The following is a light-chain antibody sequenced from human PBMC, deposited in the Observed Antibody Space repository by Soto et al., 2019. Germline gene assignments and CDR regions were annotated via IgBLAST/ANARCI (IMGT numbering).Light chain of an antibody. J-gene: IGLJ3*02. V-gene: IGLV1-51*01. CDR2: DDN. CDR1: SSNIGGNS. CDR3: GTWDNILRGWV. Sequence: QSVMTQPPSVSAAPGQKVTISCSGSSSNIGGNSVSWYQQLPGTAPKLLIYDDNKRPSGIPDRFSGSKSGTSATLGITGFQTGDEADYYCGTWDNILRGWVFGGGTKLTVL.